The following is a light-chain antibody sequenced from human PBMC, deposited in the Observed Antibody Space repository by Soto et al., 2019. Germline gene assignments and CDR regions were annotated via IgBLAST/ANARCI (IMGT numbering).Light chain of an antibody. Sequence: SGLAHCPGTLSLSPGERATLSCRASQSVSSNYLAWYQQKPGQAPRLLIYGASTRATGIPDRFSGSGSGTDFTLTISSLEPEDFAVYYCQQRSNWPPTFGQGTKVDI. CDR3: QQRSNWPPT. CDR2: GAS. J-gene: IGKJ1*01. CDR1: QSVSSNY. V-gene: IGKV3D-20*02.